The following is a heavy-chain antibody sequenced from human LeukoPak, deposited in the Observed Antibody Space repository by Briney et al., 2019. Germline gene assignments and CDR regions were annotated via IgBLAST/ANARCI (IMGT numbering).Heavy chain of an antibody. Sequence: PGGSLRLSCAASVFTFSSYSMNWVRQAPGKGLEWVSYISSSSSTIYYADSVKGRFTISRDNAKNSLYLQMNSLRAEDTAVYYCARSGRAATIFGVVIIPEIFDYWGQGTLVTVSS. CDR3: ARSGRAATIFGVVIIPEIFDY. CDR2: ISSSSSTI. V-gene: IGHV3-48*01. D-gene: IGHD3-3*01. CDR1: VFTFSSYS. J-gene: IGHJ4*02.